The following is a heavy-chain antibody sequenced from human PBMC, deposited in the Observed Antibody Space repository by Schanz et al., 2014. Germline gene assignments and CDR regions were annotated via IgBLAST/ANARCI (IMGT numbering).Heavy chain of an antibody. V-gene: IGHV3-48*01. CDR1: GFGFSSYS. D-gene: IGHD1-1*01. Sequence: EVQLLESGGGLIQPGGSLRLSCAASGFGFSSYSMNWVRQAPGKGLEWISYITGTGTVMYADSVKGRFTISRDNGKNSLYLEMNSLRAEDTALYYCARDRRNADLDYWGQGTLVTVSS. CDR3: ARDRRNADLDY. CDR2: ITGTGTV. J-gene: IGHJ4*02.